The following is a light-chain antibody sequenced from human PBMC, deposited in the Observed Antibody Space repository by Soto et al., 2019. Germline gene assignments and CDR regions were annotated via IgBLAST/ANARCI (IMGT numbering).Light chain of an antibody. CDR2: DAS. V-gene: IGKV1-5*01. CDR1: QSISSC. J-gene: IGKJ1*01. CDR3: QQYNSYSGT. Sequence: DLQLTQSPSTLSASVGDRVTITCRASQSISSCLAWYQQKPGKAPDLLISDASRLESGVPSRFSGGGSGTEFTLTISSLQPDDFATYYCQQYNSYSGTFGQGTKVDIK.